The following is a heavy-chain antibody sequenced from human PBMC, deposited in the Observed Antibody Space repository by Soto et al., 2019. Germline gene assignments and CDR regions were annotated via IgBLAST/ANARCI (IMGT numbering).Heavy chain of an antibody. Sequence: GGSLRLSCAASGFTFSTYPMIWVRQAPGKGLECVGSISDSGANTYYADSVRGRFTISRDNSKNTLYLQMNSLRDDDTAVYYCAKILSMVTSYYYGMDVWGHGTTVTVSS. D-gene: IGHD4-17*01. CDR3: AKILSMVTSYYYGMDV. CDR2: ISDSGANT. CDR1: GFTFSTYP. J-gene: IGHJ6*02. V-gene: IGHV3-23*01.